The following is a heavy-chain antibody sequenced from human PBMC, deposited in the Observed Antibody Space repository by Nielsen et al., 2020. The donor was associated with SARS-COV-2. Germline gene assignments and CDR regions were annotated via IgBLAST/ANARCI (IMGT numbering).Heavy chain of an antibody. Sequence: GGSLRLSCAASGFTFSSYGMHWVRQAPGKGLEWVAVISYDGSNKYYADSVKGRFTISRDNSKNTLYLQMNSLRAEDTAVYYCAKDDRDYYDSSGYYYAYYFDYWGQGTLVTVSS. CDR1: GFTFSSYG. D-gene: IGHD3-22*01. CDR3: AKDDRDYYDSSGYYYAYYFDY. J-gene: IGHJ4*02. CDR2: ISYDGSNK. V-gene: IGHV3-30*18.